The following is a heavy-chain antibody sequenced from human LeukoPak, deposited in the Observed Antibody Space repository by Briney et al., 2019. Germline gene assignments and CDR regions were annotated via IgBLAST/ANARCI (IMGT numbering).Heavy chain of an antibody. CDR3: ARDILATSIAAPYY. CDR1: GGSVSNYY. CDR2: IYYTET. J-gene: IGHJ4*02. Sequence: SETLSLTCTVSGGSVSNYYWSWIRQSPGKGLEWIGYIYYTETSYNPSLKSRVTISADTSKNQFSLRLSSVNAADTAVYYCARDILATSIAAPYYWGQGTLVTVSS. V-gene: IGHV4-59*02. D-gene: IGHD6-13*01.